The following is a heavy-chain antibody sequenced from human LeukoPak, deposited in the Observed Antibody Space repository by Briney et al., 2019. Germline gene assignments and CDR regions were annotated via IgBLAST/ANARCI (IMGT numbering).Heavy chain of an antibody. CDR3: ARGDRYCSSTSCTDAFDI. CDR1: GDTFSSYA. V-gene: IGHV1-69*13. D-gene: IGHD2-2*01. J-gene: IGHJ3*02. CDR2: IIPIFGTA. Sequence: SVKVSCKAPGDTFSSYAVSWVRQAPGQGLEWMGGIIPIFGTAYYAQKFQGRVTITADESTSTAYMELSSLRSEDTAVYYCARGDRYCSSTSCTDAFDIWGQGTMVTVSS.